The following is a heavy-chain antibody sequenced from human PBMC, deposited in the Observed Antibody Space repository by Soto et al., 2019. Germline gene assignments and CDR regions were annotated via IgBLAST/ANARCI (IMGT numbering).Heavy chain of an antibody. CDR2: VYHSGCT. D-gene: IGHD3-10*01. V-gene: IGHV4-4*02. CDR3: ANKFGELLADAFGS. CDR1: GGSISSRNW. J-gene: IGHJ3*02. Sequence: QVQLQESGPGLVKPSGTLSLTCAVSGGSISSRNWWSWVRQPPGKGLEWIGEVYHSGCTNYNPSLKSRVTISGDKSKNQFSLKLSSVTAADTAVYYCANKFGELLADAFGSWGQGTMVTVSS.